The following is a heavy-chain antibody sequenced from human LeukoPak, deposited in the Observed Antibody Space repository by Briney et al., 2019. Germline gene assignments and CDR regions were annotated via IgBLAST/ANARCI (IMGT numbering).Heavy chain of an antibody. V-gene: IGHV4-30-4*01. D-gene: IGHD3-3*01. Sequence: SETLSLTCTVSGGSISSGDYYWSWIRQPPGKGLEWIGYIYYSGSTYYNPSLKSRVTISVDTSKSQFSLKLSSVTAADTAVYYCARGGVRFLEWLLPIDYWGQGTLVTVSS. CDR1: GGSISSGDYY. CDR3: ARGGVRFLEWLLPIDY. CDR2: IYYSGST. J-gene: IGHJ4*02.